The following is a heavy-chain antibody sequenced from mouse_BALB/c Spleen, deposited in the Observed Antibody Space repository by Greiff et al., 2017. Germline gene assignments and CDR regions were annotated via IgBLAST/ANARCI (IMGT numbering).Heavy chain of an antibody. CDR2: ISDGGSYT. CDR1: GFTFSDYY. D-gene: IGHD1-1*01. CDR3: ARYYYGVSYYYAMDY. V-gene: IGHV5-4*02. Sequence: DVKLVESGGGLVKPGGSLKLSCAASGFTFSDYYMYWVRQTPEKRLEWVATISDGGSYTYYPDSVKGRFTISRDNAKNNLYLQMSSLKSEDTAMYYCARYYYGVSYYYAMDYWGQGTSVTVSS. J-gene: IGHJ4*01.